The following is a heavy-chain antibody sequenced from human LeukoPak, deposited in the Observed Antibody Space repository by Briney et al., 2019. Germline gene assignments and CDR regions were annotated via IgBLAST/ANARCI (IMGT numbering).Heavy chain of an antibody. D-gene: IGHD2-8*01. Sequence: PGGSLRLSCAASGFIFSSYSMSWVRQAPGKGLEWVSVITGSGGNTYYADSVKGRFTISRDNSKNTLYLQMNSLRAEDTAVYYCAKDTNGMPLYYFDYWGQGTLVTVSS. J-gene: IGHJ4*02. CDR2: ITGSGGNT. CDR3: AKDTNGMPLYYFDY. CDR1: GFIFSSYS. V-gene: IGHV3-23*01.